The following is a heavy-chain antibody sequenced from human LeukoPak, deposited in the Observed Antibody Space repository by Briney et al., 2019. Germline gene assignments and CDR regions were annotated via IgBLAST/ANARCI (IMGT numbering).Heavy chain of an antibody. J-gene: IGHJ4*02. CDR1: GYSFTSYW. V-gene: IGHV5-51*01. CDR3: ARHGTQRGEDWDY. Sequence: GESLKISCKGSGYSFTSYWIGGVRQMPGKGLEWMGIIYPGDSDTRYSPSFQGQVTISADKSISTAYLQWSSLKASDTAMYYCARHGTQRGEDWDYWGQGTLVAVSS. CDR2: IYPGDSDT. D-gene: IGHD3-10*01.